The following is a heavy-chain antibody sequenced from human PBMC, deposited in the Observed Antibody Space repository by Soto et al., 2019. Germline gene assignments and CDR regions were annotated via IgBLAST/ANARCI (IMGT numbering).Heavy chain of an antibody. CDR3: ARGGAFDY. D-gene: IGHD3-16*01. V-gene: IGHV4-38-2*01. J-gene: IGHJ4*02. Sequence: SETLSLTCAVSGYSISSGYYWGWIRQPPGKGLEWIGSILHSGSTYYNPSLKSRVTISMETSKNQFSLKLSSVTAADTAVYYCARGGAFDYWGQGALVTVSS. CDR1: GYSISSGYY. CDR2: ILHSGST.